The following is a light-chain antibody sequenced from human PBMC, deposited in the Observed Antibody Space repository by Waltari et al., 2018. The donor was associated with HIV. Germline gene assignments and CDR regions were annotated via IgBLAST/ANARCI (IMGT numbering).Light chain of an antibody. CDR2: EVS. CDR3: MSYISSATPE. V-gene: IGLV2-14*01. CDR1: SSELDNFKS. J-gene: IGLJ3*02. Sequence: QSALTQPASVSGSPGQSITISCTGTSSELDNFKSVSWYQHHPGKAPKVIIYEVSNRPSGVSYRFSGSKSGHTASLTISGLQAEDEADYFCMSYISSATPEFGGGTKLTVL.